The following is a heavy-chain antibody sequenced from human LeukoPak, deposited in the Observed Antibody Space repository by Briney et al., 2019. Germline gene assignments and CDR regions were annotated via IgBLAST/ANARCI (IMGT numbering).Heavy chain of an antibody. J-gene: IGHJ1*01. CDR2: INPSGGST. V-gene: IGHV1-46*01. Sequence: GASVKVSCKASGYTFTSYYMHWVRQAPGQGLEWMGIINPSGGSTSYAQKFQGRVTLTSDMSARTVYMELSSLTSDDTAVYYCARDRLDKIPELKHWGQGTLVTVSS. D-gene: IGHD1-1*01. CDR3: ARDRLDKIPELKH. CDR1: GYTFTSYY.